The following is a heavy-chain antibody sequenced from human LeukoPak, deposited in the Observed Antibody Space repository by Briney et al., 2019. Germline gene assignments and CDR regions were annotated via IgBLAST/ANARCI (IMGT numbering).Heavy chain of an antibody. V-gene: IGHV3-30*03. J-gene: IGHJ6*02. CDR2: ISYDGSNK. D-gene: IGHD4-11*01. CDR3: ARGLRTTLSYYYYGMDV. Sequence: GGSLRLSCAASGFTFSSYGMHWVRQAPGKGLEWVAVISYDGSNKYYADSVKGRFTISRDNSKNTLYLQMNSLRAEDTAVYYCARGLRTTLSYYYYGMDVWGQGTTVTVSS. CDR1: GFTFSSYG.